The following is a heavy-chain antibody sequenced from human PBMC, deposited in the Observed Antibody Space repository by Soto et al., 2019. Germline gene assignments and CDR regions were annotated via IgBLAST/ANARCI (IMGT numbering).Heavy chain of an antibody. D-gene: IGHD3-9*01. V-gene: IGHV4-34*01. CDR3: ARESHDILTGPPWVWYFDL. CDR1: GGSFSGYY. J-gene: IGHJ2*01. Sequence: QVQLQQWGAGPLRPLETLSLTCGVSGGSFSGYYWAWIRQSPGKGLEWIGEINDRGSINYNPSLNSRVSLSVHTSKNNYSLDLRSVTAADTAVYYCARESHDILTGPPWVWYFDLWGRGTLVTVSS. CDR2: INDRGSI.